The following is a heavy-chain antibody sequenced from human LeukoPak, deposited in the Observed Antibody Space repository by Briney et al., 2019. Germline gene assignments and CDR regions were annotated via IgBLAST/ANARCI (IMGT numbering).Heavy chain of an antibody. D-gene: IGHD4-23*01. CDR3: ARLGPGNSEVDY. Sequence: SETLSLTCAVYGGSFSGYYWSWIRQPPGKGLEWIGEINHSGSTNYNPSLKSRVTISVDTSKNQFSLKLSSVTAADTAVYYCARLGPGNSEVDYWGQGTLVTVSS. J-gene: IGHJ4*02. V-gene: IGHV4-34*01. CDR1: GGSFSGYY. CDR2: INHSGST.